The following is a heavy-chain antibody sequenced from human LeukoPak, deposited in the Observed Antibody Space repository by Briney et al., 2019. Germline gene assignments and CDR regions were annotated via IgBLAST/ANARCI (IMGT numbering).Heavy chain of an antibody. CDR2: IYYSGST. Sequence: PSETLSLTCTVSGGSISSYYWSWIRQPPGKGLEWIGYIYYSGSTNYNPSLKSRVTISVDTSKNQFSLKLSSVTAADTAVYYCARGGSGWLSYYYYMDVWGKGTTVIVSS. CDR3: ARGGSGWLSYYYYMDV. V-gene: IGHV4-59*01. CDR1: GGSISSYY. J-gene: IGHJ6*03. D-gene: IGHD6-19*01.